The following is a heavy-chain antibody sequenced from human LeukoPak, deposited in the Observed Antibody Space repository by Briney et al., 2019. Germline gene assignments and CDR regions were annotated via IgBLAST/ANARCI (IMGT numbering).Heavy chain of an antibody. CDR3: AKLGGQELHNYYVAV. V-gene: IGHV3-53*01. D-gene: IGHD3-16*01. J-gene: IGHJ6*03. CDR2: IYSGGST. Sequence: GGSLRLSCAASGFTVSSNYMSWVRQAPGKGLEWVSVIYSGGSTYYADSVKGRFTISRDNSNNTLYLQMNSLRAEDTAVYYCAKLGGQELHNYYVAVCGKGTTVAVSS. CDR1: GFTVSSNY.